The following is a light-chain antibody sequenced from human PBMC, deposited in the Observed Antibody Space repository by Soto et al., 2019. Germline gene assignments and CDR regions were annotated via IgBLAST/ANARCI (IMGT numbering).Light chain of an antibody. V-gene: IGKV1-12*01. Sequence: DIQMTQSPSSVSESVGDRVTITCRASQDINNCLAWYQQKPGKAPKLLIYAASTLQSGVPSRFSGSGSGTDFTLTISSLQPEDFATYSCQQANSFQLTFGGGTRVEIK. CDR2: AAS. CDR1: QDINNC. J-gene: IGKJ4*01. CDR3: QQANSFQLT.